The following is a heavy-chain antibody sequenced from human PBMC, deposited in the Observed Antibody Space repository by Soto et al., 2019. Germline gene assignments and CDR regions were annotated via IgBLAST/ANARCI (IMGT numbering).Heavy chain of an antibody. J-gene: IGHJ4*02. CDR2: IKSKTDGGTT. D-gene: IGHD1-1*01. V-gene: IGHV3-15*01. Sequence: EVQLVESGGGLVKPGGSLRLSCAASGFSFSDAWMTWVRQAPGAGLEWVGRIKSKTDGGTTDYAAPMKGRFTISRDASKTTLYLQMNSLKTEDTAIYYCTTDPHSTGTKYWGQGTLVTVSS. CDR1: GFSFSDAW. CDR3: TTDPHSTGTKY.